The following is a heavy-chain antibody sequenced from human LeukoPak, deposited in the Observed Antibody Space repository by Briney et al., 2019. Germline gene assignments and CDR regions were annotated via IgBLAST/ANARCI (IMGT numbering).Heavy chain of an antibody. CDR2: IIHIFGTA. CDR1: GGTFSSYA. Sequence: ASVKVSCKASGGTFSSYAISWVRQAPGQGLEWMGWIIHIFGTANYAQKFQGRVTITVDESTSTAYMELSSLRSEDTAVYYCARGLVQNYDILTGSYYYGMDVWGQGTTVTVSS. V-gene: IGHV1-69*01. CDR3: ARGLVQNYDILTGSYYYGMDV. J-gene: IGHJ6*02. D-gene: IGHD3-9*01.